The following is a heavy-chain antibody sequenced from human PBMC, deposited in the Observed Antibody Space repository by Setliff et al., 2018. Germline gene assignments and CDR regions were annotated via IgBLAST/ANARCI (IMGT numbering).Heavy chain of an antibody. CDR1: GGSISSSSYY. CDR3: AGLYYYGSGSYPAPIDY. V-gene: IGHV4-39*01. D-gene: IGHD3-10*01. CDR2: IYYSGST. Sequence: SETLSLTCTVSGGSISSSSYYWGWIRQPPGKGLGWIGSIYYSGSTYYNPSLKSRVTISVDTSKNQFSLKLSSVTAADTAVYYCAGLYYYGSGSYPAPIDYWGQGTLVTVSS. J-gene: IGHJ4*02.